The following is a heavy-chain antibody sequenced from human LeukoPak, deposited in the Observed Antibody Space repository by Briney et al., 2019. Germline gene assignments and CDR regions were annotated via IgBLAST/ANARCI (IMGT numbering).Heavy chain of an antibody. CDR2: TYYGSKWNN. CDR1: GDSVSSNGVA. CDR3: TRGRNSAFDY. V-gene: IGHV6-1*01. J-gene: IGHJ4*02. D-gene: IGHD1-14*01. Sequence: SQTLSLTCAISGDSVSSNGVAWNWIRRSPSRGLEWLGRTYYGSKWNNDYALSVKSRITINPDTSKNQFSLQLNSVTPEDTAVYYCTRGRNSAFDYWGQGTLVTVSS.